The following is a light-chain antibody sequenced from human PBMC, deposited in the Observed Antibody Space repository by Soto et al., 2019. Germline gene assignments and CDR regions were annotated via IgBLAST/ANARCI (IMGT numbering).Light chain of an antibody. CDR2: DVS. CDR3: CSYAGSLTFL. CDR1: SSDVGNYNY. Sequence: QSVLTQPRSVSGSPGQSVTISCTGSSSDVGNYNYVSWYQQHPGKAPKLVIFDVSERPSGVPDRFSGSKSANTASLTISGLQAEDEADYYCCSYAGSLTFLFGTGTKVTVL. J-gene: IGLJ1*01. V-gene: IGLV2-11*01.